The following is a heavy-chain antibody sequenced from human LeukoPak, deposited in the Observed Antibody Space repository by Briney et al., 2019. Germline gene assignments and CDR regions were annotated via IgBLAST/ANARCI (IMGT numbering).Heavy chain of an antibody. D-gene: IGHD2-8*01. J-gene: IGHJ3*02. CDR1: GFTFSSYW. V-gene: IGHV3-7*01. Sequence: PGGSLRLSCAASGFTFSSYWMNWVRQAPGMGLEWVAKIKQDGSEKYYVDSVKGRFTISRDNAKDSLYLQINTLRAEDTALYYCARVSYYPHDAFDIWGQGTMVTVSS. CDR2: IKQDGSEK. CDR3: ARVSYYPHDAFDI.